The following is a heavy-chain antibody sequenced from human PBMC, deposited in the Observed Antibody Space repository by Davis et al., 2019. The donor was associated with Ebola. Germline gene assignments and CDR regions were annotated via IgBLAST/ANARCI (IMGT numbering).Heavy chain of an antibody. V-gene: IGHV3-23*01. D-gene: IGHD3-10*01. J-gene: IGHJ2*01. CDR2: ISGGGFA. CDR3: ARDSDTSGSHWFFDL. Sequence: GESLKISCAASGLTFSNYLMSWVRQAPGKGLEWVSGISGGGFAYYADPVKGRFTISRDNSKGMVYPQMSCLRAEDTALYYCARDSDTSGSHWFFDLWGRGTLVIVSS. CDR1: GLTFSNYL.